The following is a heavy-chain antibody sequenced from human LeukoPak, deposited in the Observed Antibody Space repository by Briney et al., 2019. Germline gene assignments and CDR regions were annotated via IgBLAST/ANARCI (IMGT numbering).Heavy chain of an antibody. CDR3: ARGHYGGNRYFDN. CDR1: GYTFSSYE. D-gene: IGHD4-23*01. J-gene: IGHJ4*02. V-gene: IGHV1-8*01. Sequence: ASVKVSCKASGYTFSSYEINWVRQAPGQGLEWVGWMHPNSGKTGYAQKFQDRVTMTSDTSIGTAFMELSSLRSDDTAIFYCARGHYGGNRYFDNWGQGTLVTVSS. CDR2: MHPNSGKT.